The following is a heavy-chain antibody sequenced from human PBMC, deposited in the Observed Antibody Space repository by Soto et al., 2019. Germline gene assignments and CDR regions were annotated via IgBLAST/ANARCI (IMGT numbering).Heavy chain of an antibody. CDR3: ARESEDLTSNFDY. J-gene: IGHJ4*02. CDR2: ISSTTNYI. V-gene: IGHV3-21*06. CDR1: GFTFTRYS. Sequence: EGSLRLSCAASGFTFTRYSMNWVRQAPGKGLEWVSSISSTTNYIYYGDSMKGRFTISRDNAKNSLYLEMNSLRAEDTAVYYCARESEDLTSNFDYWGQGTLVTVSS.